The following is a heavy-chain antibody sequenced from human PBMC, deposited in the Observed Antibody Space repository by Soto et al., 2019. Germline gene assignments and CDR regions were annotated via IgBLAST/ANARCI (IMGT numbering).Heavy chain of an antibody. CDR1: GGTFSSYA. V-gene: IGHV1-69*12. Sequence: QVQLVQSGAEVKKPGSSVKVSCKASGGTFSSYAISWVRQAPGQGLEWMGGIIPIFGTANYAQKFQGRVTITADESTSTAYMELSSLRSEDTAVYYCASGDPNWNYVAEYFQHWGQGTLVTVFS. CDR3: ASGDPNWNYVAEYFQH. J-gene: IGHJ1*01. D-gene: IGHD1-7*01. CDR2: IIPIFGTA.